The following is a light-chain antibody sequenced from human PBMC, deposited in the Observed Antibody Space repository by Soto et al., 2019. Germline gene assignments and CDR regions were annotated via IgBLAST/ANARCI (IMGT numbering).Light chain of an antibody. V-gene: IGKV4-1*01. CDR3: QQYLRTQWT. CDR2: WAS. J-gene: IGKJ1*01. CDR1: QSVLYSPNNLNY. Sequence: DIVMTQSPDSLAVSLGERATLNCKSSQSVLYSPNNLNYLAWYQQKPGQPPKLLIYWASTRESGVPDRFSGSGSGTDFTLTISSLQADDVAVYYCQQYLRTQWTFGQGTKVEIK.